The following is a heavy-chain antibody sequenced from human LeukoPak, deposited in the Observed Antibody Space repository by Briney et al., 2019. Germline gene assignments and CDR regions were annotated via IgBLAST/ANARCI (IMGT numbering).Heavy chain of an antibody. CDR1: GFTFSTYV. CDR3: AELVITTIGAV. CDR2: ISSSGSTI. Sequence: PGGSLRLSCAVSGFTFSTYVMNWVGQAAGKGLEWVSYISSSGSTIYYADSVKGRFTSSRDNAKNSLYLQMNSLRAEDTAVYYCAELVITTIGAVGGKGTTVTISS. V-gene: IGHV3-48*03. D-gene: IGHD3-10*02. J-gene: IGHJ6*04.